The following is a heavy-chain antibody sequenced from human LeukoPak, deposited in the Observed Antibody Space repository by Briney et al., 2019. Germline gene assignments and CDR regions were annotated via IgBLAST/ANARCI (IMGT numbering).Heavy chain of an antibody. CDR1: GSGFTTYW. J-gene: IGHJ6*02. CDR2: IYPGDSDT. CDR3: ARQASPHSYYGMDV. V-gene: IGHV5-51*01. Sequence: KSSSKGPGSGFTTYWIGWGGRMPGKGVGWRGIIYPGDSDTRYSTNFQGQVTISADTSISTAYLQWSSLKVSDTAMYYCARQASPHSYYGMDVWSQGSTVTV. D-gene: IGHD2-2*01.